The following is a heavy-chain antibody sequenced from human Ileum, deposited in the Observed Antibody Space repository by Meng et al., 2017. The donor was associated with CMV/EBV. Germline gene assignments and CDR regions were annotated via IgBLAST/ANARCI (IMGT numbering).Heavy chain of an antibody. V-gene: IGHV3-30-3*01. CDR1: GMSFTAYT. J-gene: IGHJ4*02. CDR3: ARGSHTAFDY. CDR2: MAYDGTNI. Sequence: RSCTASGMSFTAYTVHWVRQATGKGLDWVALMAYDGTNIYCADSVKGRFTLSRDNSENPVYLQMNSLRVEDTAVYYCARGSHTAFDYWGQGTLVTVSS. D-gene: IGHD2-2*02.